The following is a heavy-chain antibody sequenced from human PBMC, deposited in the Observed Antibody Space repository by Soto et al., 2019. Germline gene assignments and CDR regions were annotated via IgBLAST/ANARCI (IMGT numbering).Heavy chain of an antibody. CDR3: ARDMIQLWSNYYYYYGMDV. D-gene: IGHD5-18*01. CDR1: GGTFSSYA. V-gene: IGHV1-69*13. CDR2: IIPIFGTA. Sequence: ASVKVSCKASGGTFSSYAISWVRQAPGQGLEWMGGIIPIFGTANYAQKFQGRVTITADESTSTAYMELSSLRSEDTAVYYCARDMIQLWSNYYYYYGMDVWGQGTTVTVSS. J-gene: IGHJ6*02.